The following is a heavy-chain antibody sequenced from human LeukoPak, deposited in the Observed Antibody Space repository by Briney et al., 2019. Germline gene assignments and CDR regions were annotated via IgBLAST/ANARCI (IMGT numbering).Heavy chain of an antibody. CDR3: AREGHLGYCSSTSCYAGYHYFDY. D-gene: IGHD2-2*01. V-gene: IGHV4-61*10. CDR2: IYYSGST. J-gene: IGHJ4*02. Sequence: PSQTLSLTCTVSGGSISSGSYYWSWIRQPAGKGLEWIGYIYYSGSTNYNPSLKSRVTISVDTSKNQFSLKLSSVTAADTAVYYCAREGHLGYCSSTSCYAGYHYFDYWGQGTLVTVSS. CDR1: GGSISSGSYY.